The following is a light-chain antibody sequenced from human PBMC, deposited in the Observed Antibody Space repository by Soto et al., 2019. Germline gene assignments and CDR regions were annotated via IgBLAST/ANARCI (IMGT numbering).Light chain of an antibody. CDR3: QQYNSWPYT. CDR1: QSVSSK. J-gene: IGKJ2*01. Sequence: EIVMTQSPATLSVSPGERVTLSCRASQSVSSKLVWYQQKPGQAPRLLIYGASTRATGIPARFSGGRSGTEFTLTISSLQSEDFAVYYCQQYNSWPYTFGQGTKLEIK. CDR2: GAS. V-gene: IGKV3-15*01.